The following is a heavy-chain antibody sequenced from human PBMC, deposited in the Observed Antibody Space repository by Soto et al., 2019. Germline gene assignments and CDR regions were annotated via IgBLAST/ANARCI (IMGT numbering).Heavy chain of an antibody. J-gene: IGHJ4*02. CDR1: GGSISSSNW. Sequence: SETLSLTCAVSGGSISSSNWWSWVRQPPGKGLEWIGEIYHNGSTTYNPSLKSRVTISVDKSKNQFSLKLSSVTAADTAVYYCATGGSALVGATNYWGQGTLVTVSS. D-gene: IGHD1-26*01. CDR2: IYHNGST. V-gene: IGHV4-4*02. CDR3: ATGGSALVGATNY.